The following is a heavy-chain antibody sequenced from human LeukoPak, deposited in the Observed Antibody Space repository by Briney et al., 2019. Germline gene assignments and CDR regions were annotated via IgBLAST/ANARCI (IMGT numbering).Heavy chain of an antibody. CDR1: GFTFSSYA. V-gene: IGHV3-23*01. CDR3: AKRVTVTKIQFYFDY. D-gene: IGHD4-17*01. J-gene: IGHJ4*02. CDR2: ISGSGGST. Sequence: PGGSLRLSCAASGFTFSSYAMSWVRQAPGKGLEWVSAISGSGGSTYYADSVKGRFTISRDNSKNTLYLQMNSLRAEDTAVYYCAKRVTVTKIQFYFDYWGQGTLVTVSS.